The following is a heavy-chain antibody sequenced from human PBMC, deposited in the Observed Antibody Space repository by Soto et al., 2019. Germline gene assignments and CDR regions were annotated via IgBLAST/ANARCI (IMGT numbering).Heavy chain of an antibody. V-gene: IGHV3-30*18. CDR3: AKVVRADSTSSNFYYYSGMDV. D-gene: IGHD6-6*01. CDR1: GFSFSTYG. Sequence: QVQMVESGGGVIQPGRSLRLSCAASGFSFSTYGMHWVRQAPGKGLEWMAVISNDGSNKYYADSVKGRFTISRDNSKDTLFLQMNILRGQDTAVYYCAKVVRADSTSSNFYYYSGMDVWGQGTTVTVYS. J-gene: IGHJ6*02. CDR2: ISNDGSNK.